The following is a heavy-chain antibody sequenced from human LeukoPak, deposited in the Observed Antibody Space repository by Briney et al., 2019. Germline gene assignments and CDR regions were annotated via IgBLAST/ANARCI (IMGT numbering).Heavy chain of an antibody. CDR3: ARGPCGSGRYVDY. Sequence: SETLSLTCTVSGGSISSYYWSWIRQPPGKGLEWIGYIYYSGSTNYNPSLKSRVTISVDTSKNQFSLKLSSVTAADTAVYYCARGPCGSGRYVDYWGQGTLVTVSS. V-gene: IGHV4-59*01. J-gene: IGHJ4*02. CDR1: GGSISSYY. CDR2: IYYSGST. D-gene: IGHD3-10*01.